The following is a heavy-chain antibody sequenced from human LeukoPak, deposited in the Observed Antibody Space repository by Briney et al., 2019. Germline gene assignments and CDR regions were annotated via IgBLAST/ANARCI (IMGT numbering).Heavy chain of an antibody. CDR3: ARGPLYYYYGMDV. J-gene: IGHJ6*02. V-gene: IGHV4-31*03. Sequence: SQTLSLTCTVSGGSISSGGYYWSWIRQHPGKGLEWIGYIYYSGSTYYNPSLKSRVTISVDTSKNQSSLKLSSVTAADTAVYYCARGPLYYYYGMDVWGQGTTVTVSS. CDR2: IYYSGST. CDR1: GGSISSGGYY.